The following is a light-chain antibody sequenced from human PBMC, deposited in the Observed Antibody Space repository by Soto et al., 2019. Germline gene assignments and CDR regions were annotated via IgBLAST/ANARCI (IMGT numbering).Light chain of an antibody. V-gene: IGLV1-40*01. CDR3: QSYDSSLSGVE. Sequence: QLVLTQPPSVSGAPGQRVTISCTGSSSNIGAGYDVHWYQQLPGTAPKLLIYGNNNRPSGVPDRFSGSKSGTSASLAITGLQAEDEADYYCQSYDSSLSGVEFGGGTQLTVL. CDR2: GNN. CDR1: SSNIGAGYD. J-gene: IGLJ2*01.